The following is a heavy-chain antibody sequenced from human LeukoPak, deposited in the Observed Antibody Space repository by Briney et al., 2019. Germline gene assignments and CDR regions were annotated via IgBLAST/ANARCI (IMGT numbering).Heavy chain of an antibody. V-gene: IGHV1-18*01. Sequence: ASVKVSCKASGYTFTSYGISWVRQAPGQGLEWMGWISAYNGNTNYAQKLQGRVTMTTDTSTSTAYMELRSLRSGDTAVYYCARDLVVVVAANSYYYYGMDVWGQGTTVTVSS. J-gene: IGHJ6*02. CDR2: ISAYNGNT. CDR3: ARDLVVVVAANSYYYYGMDV. D-gene: IGHD2-15*01. CDR1: GYTFTSYG.